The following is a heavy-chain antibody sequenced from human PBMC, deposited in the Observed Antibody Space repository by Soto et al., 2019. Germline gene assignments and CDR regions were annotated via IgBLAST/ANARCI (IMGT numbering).Heavy chain of an antibody. CDR3: ATAPWIGAFPSSHWFDS. V-gene: IGHV3-7*01. CDR2: IKQDGREK. D-gene: IGHD3-10*01. CDR1: GFNFSTNW. J-gene: IGHJ5*01. Sequence: EVQLVESGGGLVQPGGSLRLSCAASGFNFSTNWMSWVRQAPGKGLEWVANIKQDGREKYDVDSVKGRFTISRDNAKNPLFLTMTSLKGDDAAIYYCATAPWIGAFPSSHWFDSWGQGTLVTVSS.